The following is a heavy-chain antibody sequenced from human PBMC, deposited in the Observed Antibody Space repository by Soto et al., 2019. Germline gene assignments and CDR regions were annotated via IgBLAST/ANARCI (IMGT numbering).Heavy chain of an antibody. Sequence: QVQLVQSGAEVKKPGSSVKVSCKASGGTFSSYAISWVRQAPGQGLEWMGGIIPIFGTANYAQKFQGRVTITADESTSTAYMELSSLRSEDTAVYYCARGESGYSYGCDYYYYYGMDVWGQGTTVTVSS. CDR1: GGTFSSYA. V-gene: IGHV1-69*01. J-gene: IGHJ6*02. D-gene: IGHD5-18*01. CDR2: IIPIFGTA. CDR3: ARGESGYSYGCDYYYYYGMDV.